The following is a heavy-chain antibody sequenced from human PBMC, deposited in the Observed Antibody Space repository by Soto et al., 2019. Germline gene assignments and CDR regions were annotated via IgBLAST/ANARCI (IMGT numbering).Heavy chain of an antibody. CDR1: GGSISSYY. CDR2: IYYSGST. V-gene: IGHV4-59*01. Sequence: SETLSLTCTVSGGSISSYYWSWIRQPPGKGLEWIGYIYYSGSTNYNPSLKSRVTISVDTSKNQFSLKLSSVTAADTAVYYCAREADSSSWYGAKYFQHWGQGTLVTVSS. CDR3: AREADSSSWYGAKYFQH. D-gene: IGHD6-13*01. J-gene: IGHJ1*01.